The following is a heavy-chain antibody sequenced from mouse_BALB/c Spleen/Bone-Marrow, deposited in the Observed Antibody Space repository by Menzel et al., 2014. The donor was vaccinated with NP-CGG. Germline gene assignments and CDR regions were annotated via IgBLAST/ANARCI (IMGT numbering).Heavy chain of an antibody. CDR1: GYAFTTYL. J-gene: IGHJ3*01. CDR3: ARNANWLFTY. D-gene: IGHD4-1*01. CDR2: INPGSGDT. Sequence: VQLRQSGAELVRPGTSVKVSCKASGYAFTTYLIEWVKQRPGQGLEWIGVINPGSGDTHYNEKFKDKATLTADKSSSTAYMQLSSLTSDDSAVYFCARNANWLFTYWGQGTLVTVSA. V-gene: IGHV1-54*01.